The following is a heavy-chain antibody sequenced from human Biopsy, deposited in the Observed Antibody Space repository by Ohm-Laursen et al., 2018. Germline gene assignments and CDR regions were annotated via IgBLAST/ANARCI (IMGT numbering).Heavy chain of an antibody. V-gene: IGHV4-59*08. J-gene: IGHJ3*02. CDR1: GGSISSYY. D-gene: IGHD6-19*01. Sequence: GTLSLTCPVSGGSISSYYWSWIRQPPGKGLEWIGYIYYTGSTNYNPSLKSRVTISVDTSMNHLSLRLTSVTAADTAVYYCAKHGSGWTGDDAFHIWGQGTMVTVSS. CDR3: AKHGSGWTGDDAFHI. CDR2: IYYTGST.